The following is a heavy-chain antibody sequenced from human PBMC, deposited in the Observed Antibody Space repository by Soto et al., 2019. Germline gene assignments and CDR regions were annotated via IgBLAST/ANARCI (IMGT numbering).Heavy chain of an antibody. V-gene: IGHV3-21*01. CDR3: ARKGYCSSTSCLGPFDY. J-gene: IGHJ4*02. CDR2: ISSSSSYI. D-gene: IGHD2-2*01. CDR1: GFTFSSYS. Sequence: EVQLVESGGGLVKPGGSLRLSCAASGFTFSSYSMNWVRQAPGKGLEWVSSISSSSSYIYYADSVKGRFTISRDNAKNSLYLQMNSLRAEDMAVYYCARKGYCSSTSCLGPFDYWGPGTLVTVSS.